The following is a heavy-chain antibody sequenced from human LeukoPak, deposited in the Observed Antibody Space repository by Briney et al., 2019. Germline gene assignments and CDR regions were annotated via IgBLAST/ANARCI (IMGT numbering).Heavy chain of an antibody. J-gene: IGHJ2*01. CDR2: IYYSGST. CDR3: ASPRCGGDCYSSWYFDL. V-gene: IGHV4-39*01. Sequence: PSETLSLACTVSGGSISSSSYYWGWIRQPPGKGLEWIGSIYYSGSTYYNPSLKSRVTISVDTSKNQFSLKLSSVTAADTAVYYCASPRCGGDCYSSWYFDLWGRGTLVTVSS. D-gene: IGHD2-21*02. CDR1: GGSISSSSYY.